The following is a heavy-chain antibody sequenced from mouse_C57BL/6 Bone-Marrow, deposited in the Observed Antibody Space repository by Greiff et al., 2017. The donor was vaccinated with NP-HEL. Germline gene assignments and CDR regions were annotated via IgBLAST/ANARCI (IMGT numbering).Heavy chain of an antibody. J-gene: IGHJ2*01. CDR2: IDPSDSYT. Sequence: QVQLQQPGAELVMPGASVKLSCKASGYTFTSYWMHWVKQRPGQGLEWIGEIDPSDSYTNYNQKFKGKSTLTVDKSSSTAYMQLSSLTSEDSAVYYCARGARLGYWGRGTTLPVFS. D-gene: IGHD3-1*01. V-gene: IGHV1-69*01. CDR1: GYTFTSYW. CDR3: ARGARLGY.